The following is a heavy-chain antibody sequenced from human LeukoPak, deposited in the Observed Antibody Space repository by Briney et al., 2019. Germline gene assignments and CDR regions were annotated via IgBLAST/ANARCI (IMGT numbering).Heavy chain of an antibody. Sequence: SETLSLTCTVSGGSISIYYWSWIRQPPGEGLEWIGYMYNSGSTNYNPSLKSRVTISVDTSKNQFSLKLSSVTAADTAVYYCARLVATHLNYYSYGMDVWGHGTTVTVSS. CDR3: ARLVATHLNYYSYGMDV. J-gene: IGHJ6*02. CDR1: GGSISIYY. V-gene: IGHV4-59*08. CDR2: MYNSGST. D-gene: IGHD2-15*01.